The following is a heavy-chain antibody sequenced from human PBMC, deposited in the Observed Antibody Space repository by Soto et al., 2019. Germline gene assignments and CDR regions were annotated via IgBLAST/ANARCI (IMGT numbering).Heavy chain of an antibody. CDR1: GFTFSRNW. Sequence: EVQLVESGGGLVQPGGSLRLSCAASGFTFSRNWMSWVRQAPGKGLEWVANIKQDGSEENYADSVKGRFTISRDNGKTSVYLQMNSLRAEDTAVYFCARDRGFLGSSWYGPRDYWGQGILVTVSS. CDR3: ARDRGFLGSSWYGPRDY. J-gene: IGHJ4*02. D-gene: IGHD6-13*01. CDR2: IKQDGSEE. V-gene: IGHV3-7*01.